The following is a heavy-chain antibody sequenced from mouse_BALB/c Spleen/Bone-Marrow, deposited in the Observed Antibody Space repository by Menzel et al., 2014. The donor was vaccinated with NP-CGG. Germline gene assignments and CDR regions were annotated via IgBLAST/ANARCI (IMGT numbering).Heavy chain of an antibody. CDR3: ARPDGNYESYFDY. Sequence: QVQLQQSGPELVKPGASVKMSCKASGYTFTSCYIHWVKQSTGQGLEWIGWIYPGDGSTEYNEKFKGKTTLTADKSSSTAYMLLSSLTSEDSAIYFCARPDGNYESYFDYWGQGTTLTVSS. CDR1: GYTFTSCY. V-gene: IGHV1S56*01. D-gene: IGHD2-1*01. J-gene: IGHJ2*01. CDR2: IYPGDGST.